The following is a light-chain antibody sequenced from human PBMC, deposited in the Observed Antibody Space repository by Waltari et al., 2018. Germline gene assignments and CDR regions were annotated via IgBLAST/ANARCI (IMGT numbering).Light chain of an antibody. V-gene: IGLV2-14*03. CDR2: DVS. J-gene: IGLJ1*01. CDR3: SSYTSSSPYV. CDR1: SSDVGGSNY. Sequence: QSALTQPASVSGSPGQSITISCTGISSDVGGSNYVSWYQQYPGKAPKLMIYDVSNRPSGVSNRFSGSKSGNTASLTISGLQAEDEADYYCSSYTSSSPYVFGTGTKVTVL.